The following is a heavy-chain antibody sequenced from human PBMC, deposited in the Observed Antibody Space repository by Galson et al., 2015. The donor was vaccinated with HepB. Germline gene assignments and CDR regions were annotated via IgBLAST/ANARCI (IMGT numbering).Heavy chain of an antibody. CDR1: GFTFSSYW. D-gene: IGHD3-10*01. J-gene: IGHJ4*02. V-gene: IGHV3-7*03. CDR2: IKQDGSEK. Sequence: SLRLSCAASGFTFSSYWMSWVRQAPGKGLEWVANIKQDGSEKYYVDSVKGRFTISRDNAKNSLYLQMNSLRAEDTAVYYCARVLLWFGELYYFDYWGQGTLVTVSS. CDR3: ARVLLWFGELYYFDY.